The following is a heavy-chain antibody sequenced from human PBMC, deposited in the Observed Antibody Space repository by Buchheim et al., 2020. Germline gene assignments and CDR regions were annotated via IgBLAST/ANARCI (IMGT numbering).Heavy chain of an antibody. J-gene: IGHJ3*02. CDR1: GGSLSGYY. CDR2: INHSGST. D-gene: IGHD5-24*01. V-gene: IGHV4-34*01. Sequence: QVQLQQWGAGLLKPSETLSLTCAVYGGSLSGYYWSWIRQPPGKGLEWIGEINHSGSTNYNPSLKSRVTISVDTSKNQFSLKLSSVTAADTAVYYCAREGDGYNYGYAFDIWGQGT. CDR3: AREGDGYNYGYAFDI.